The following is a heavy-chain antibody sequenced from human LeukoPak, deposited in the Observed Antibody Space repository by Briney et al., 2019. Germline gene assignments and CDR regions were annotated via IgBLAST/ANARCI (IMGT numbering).Heavy chain of an antibody. Sequence: GGSLRLSCAASGFTFSSYAMGWVRQAPGKGLEWVSATSARGDNKYYTDSVKGRFTISRDNSRYTLYLQMNSLRAEDTAVYYCARENYDSKGYTTWGQGTLVTVSS. CDR1: GFTFSSYA. CDR2: TSARGDNK. D-gene: IGHD3-22*01. CDR3: ARENYDSKGYTT. V-gene: IGHV3-23*01. J-gene: IGHJ5*02.